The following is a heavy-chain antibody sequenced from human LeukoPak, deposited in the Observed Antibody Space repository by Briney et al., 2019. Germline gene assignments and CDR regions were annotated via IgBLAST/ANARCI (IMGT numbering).Heavy chain of an antibody. V-gene: IGHV4-30-2*01. J-gene: IGHJ4*02. Sequence: SQTLSLARAVSGGSISSGGYSWSWIRQPPGKGLEWIGYIYHSGSTYYNPSLKSRVTISVDRSKNQFSLKLSSVTAADTAVYYCARVNFSDRTLDYWGQGTLVTVSS. CDR2: IYHSGST. D-gene: IGHD3-22*01. CDR1: GGSISSGGYS. CDR3: ARVNFSDRTLDY.